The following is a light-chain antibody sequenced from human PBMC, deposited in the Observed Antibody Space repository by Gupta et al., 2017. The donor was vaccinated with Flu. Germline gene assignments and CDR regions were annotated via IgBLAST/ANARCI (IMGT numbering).Light chain of an antibody. CDR1: SSDVGGYNY. Sequence: QSALPQPASVSGSPGQSITIPCTGTSSDVGGYNYVSWYQQHPGKAPKLMIYEVSKRPSGVSNRFSGSKSGNTASLTISGLQAEDEADYYCSSYTSSSTWVFGGGTKLTVL. CDR3: SSYTSSSTWV. CDR2: EVS. V-gene: IGLV2-14*01. J-gene: IGLJ3*02.